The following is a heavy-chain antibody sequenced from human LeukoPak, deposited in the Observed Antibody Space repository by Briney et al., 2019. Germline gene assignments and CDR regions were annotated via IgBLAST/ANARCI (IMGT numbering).Heavy chain of an antibody. CDR3: ARVRAGTDYFDY. CDR1: GYTFTSYY. Sequence: ASVKVSCKASGYTFTSYYMHWVRQAPGQGLEWMGWISAYNGNTNYAQKLQGRVTMTTDTSTSTAYMELRSLRSDDTAVYYCARVRAGTDYFDYWGQGNPGHRLL. J-gene: IGHJ4*02. CDR2: ISAYNGNT. D-gene: IGHD6-13*01. V-gene: IGHV1-18*04.